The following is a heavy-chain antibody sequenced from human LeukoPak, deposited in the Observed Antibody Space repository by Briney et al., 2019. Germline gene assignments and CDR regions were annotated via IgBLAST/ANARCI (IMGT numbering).Heavy chain of an antibody. CDR2: IYWNDDK. CDR1: GFSLSTSGVG. V-gene: IGHV2-5*01. CDR3: AHPKGTIFGEAYFDY. J-gene: IGHJ4*02. Sequence: ESGPTLVKPTQTLTLTCTFSGFSLSTSGVGVGWIRQPPGKALEWLALIYWNDDKRYSPSLKGRLTITKDTSKNQVVLTMTNMDPVDTATYYCAHPKGTIFGEAYFDYWGQGTLVTVSS. D-gene: IGHD3-3*01.